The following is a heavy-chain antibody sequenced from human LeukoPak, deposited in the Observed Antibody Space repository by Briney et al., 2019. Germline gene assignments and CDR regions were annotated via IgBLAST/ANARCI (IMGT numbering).Heavy chain of an antibody. Sequence: SETLSLTCAVYGGSFSGYYWSWIRQPPGKGLEWIGEINHSGSTNYNPSLKSRVTISVDTSKNQFSLKLSSVTAADTAVYYCARGHYPTWVGYYMDVWGKGTTVTISS. V-gene: IGHV4-34*01. CDR3: ARGHYPTWVGYYMDV. CDR2: INHSGST. CDR1: GGSFSGYY. D-gene: IGHD3-10*01. J-gene: IGHJ6*03.